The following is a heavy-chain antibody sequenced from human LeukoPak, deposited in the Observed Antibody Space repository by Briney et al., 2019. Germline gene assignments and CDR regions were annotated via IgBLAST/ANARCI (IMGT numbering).Heavy chain of an antibody. Sequence: GGSLRLSCAASGFTFSSYAMSWVRQAPGKGMEWVSDISGGGGRTFYADSVKGPFTLSRDNPKNTLYLEKHSLRAEDTAVYYCAIYSGYGTSAFDIWGQGTMVTVSS. V-gene: IGHV3-23*01. CDR2: ISGGGGRT. CDR1: GFTFSSYA. D-gene: IGHD5-12*01. J-gene: IGHJ3*02. CDR3: AIYSGYGTSAFDI.